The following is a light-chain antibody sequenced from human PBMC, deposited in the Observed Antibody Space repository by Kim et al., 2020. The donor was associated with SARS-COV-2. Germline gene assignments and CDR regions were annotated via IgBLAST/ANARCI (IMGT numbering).Light chain of an antibody. V-gene: IGLV4-69*01. CDR1: SEHSIYA. CDR3: QTWSTGIVV. Sequence: QPVLTQSPSASASLGASVKLTCTLSSEHSIYAIAWHQQQPEKGPRYLMTLNSDGSHSKGDGIPDRFSGSSSGAERYLTISSLQSEDEADYYCQTWSTGIVVFGGGTQLTVL. CDR2: LNSDGSH. J-gene: IGLJ2*01.